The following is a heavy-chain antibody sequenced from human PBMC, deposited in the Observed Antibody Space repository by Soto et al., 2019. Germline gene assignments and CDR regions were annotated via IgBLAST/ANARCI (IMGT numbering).Heavy chain of an antibody. CDR1: GGSVSSGSYY. CDR3: ARERGLRDDILTGYYNAYYYYGMDV. CDR2: IYYSGST. Sequence: SETLSLTCTVSGGSVSSGSYYWSWIRQPPGKGLEWIGYIYYSGSTNYNPSLKSRVTISVDTSKNQFSLKVSSVTAADTAVYYCARERGLRDDILTGYYNAYYYYGMDVWGQGTTVTVSS. D-gene: IGHD3-9*01. V-gene: IGHV4-61*01. J-gene: IGHJ6*02.